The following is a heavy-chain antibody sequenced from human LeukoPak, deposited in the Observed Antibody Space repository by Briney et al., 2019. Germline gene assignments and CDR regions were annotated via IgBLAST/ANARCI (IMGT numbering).Heavy chain of an antibody. CDR2: INPNSGGT. Sequence: ASVKVSCKASGYTFTGYYMHWVRQAPGQGLEWMGWINPNSGGTNYAQKFQGRVTMTRDTSISTAYMELSRLRSDDTAVYYYARATTVVARSPFDYWGQGTLVTVSS. D-gene: IGHD4-23*01. CDR3: ARATTVVARSPFDY. J-gene: IGHJ4*02. V-gene: IGHV1-2*02. CDR1: GYTFTGYY.